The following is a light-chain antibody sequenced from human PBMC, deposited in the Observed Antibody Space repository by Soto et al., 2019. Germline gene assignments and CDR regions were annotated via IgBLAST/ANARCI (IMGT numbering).Light chain of an antibody. J-gene: IGKJ1*01. V-gene: IGKV1-39*01. CDR2: AAS. CDR1: QSISSY. CDR3: QQSYSTLWT. Sequence: DIQMTQSPSSLSASVGDRVTITCRASQSISSYLNWYQQKPVKAPTLLIYAASSLQSGVPSRFSGSGSGTDFTLTISSLQPEDFATYYCQQSYSTLWTFGQGTKVESK.